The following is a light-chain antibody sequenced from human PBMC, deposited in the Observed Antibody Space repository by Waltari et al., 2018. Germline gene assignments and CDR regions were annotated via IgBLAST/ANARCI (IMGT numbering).Light chain of an antibody. V-gene: IGLV2-14*01. CDR1: SADVGGYDF. CDR3: SSYTSGSIVV. Sequence: QSALTQPAPVSGSPGQSITISCTWTSADVGGYDFVSWYQQHPGKAPKLIIYEVSNRPSGFSHRFFGSKSGSTASLTISGLQAEDEADYYCSSYTSGSIVVFGTGTKVTVL. CDR2: EVS. J-gene: IGLJ1*01.